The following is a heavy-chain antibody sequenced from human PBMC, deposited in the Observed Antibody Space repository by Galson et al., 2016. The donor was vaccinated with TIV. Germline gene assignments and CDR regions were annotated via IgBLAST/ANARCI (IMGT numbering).Heavy chain of an antibody. J-gene: IGHJ4*02. CDR3: ASGSFTDFPW. Sequence: SVKVSCKATGYSFTDYYIHWVRQAPGQGLEWMGWINPNTGGTLYAQNFHGKVTMARDTSISTAFMDLTGLRSDDTAVYYCASGSFTDFPWGGQGTLVTVS. CDR2: INPNTGGT. CDR1: GYSFTDYY. D-gene: IGHD2-21*02. V-gene: IGHV1-2*02.